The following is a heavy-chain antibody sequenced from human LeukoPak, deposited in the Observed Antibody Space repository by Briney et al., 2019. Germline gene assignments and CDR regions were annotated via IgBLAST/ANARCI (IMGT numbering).Heavy chain of an antibody. J-gene: IGHJ3*02. V-gene: IGHV4-39*07. Sequence: PSETLSLTCTVSGGSISSSSYYWGWIRQPPGKGLEWIGSIYYSGSTYYNPSLKSRVTISVDRSKNQFSLKLSSVTAADTAVYYCARAKNERGAFDIWGQGTMVTVSS. CDR1: GGSISSSSYY. CDR3: ARAKNERGAFDI. D-gene: IGHD2/OR15-2a*01. CDR2: IYYSGST.